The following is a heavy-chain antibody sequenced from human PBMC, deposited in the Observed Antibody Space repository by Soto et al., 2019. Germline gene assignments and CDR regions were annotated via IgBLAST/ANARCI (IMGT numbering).Heavy chain of an antibody. Sequence: QVQLPESGPGLVKPSQTLSLTCTVSGGSISSGGYYWSWIRQHPGKGLEWIGYIYYSGSTYYNPYLKNRLTISVDKSKNQLALKLGSVTAADTAVYYCATSILYAYYYYGMDVWGQGTTVTVSS. J-gene: IGHJ6*02. CDR1: GGSISSGGYY. D-gene: IGHD2-8*01. CDR2: IYYSGST. V-gene: IGHV4-31*03. CDR3: ATSILYAYYYYGMDV.